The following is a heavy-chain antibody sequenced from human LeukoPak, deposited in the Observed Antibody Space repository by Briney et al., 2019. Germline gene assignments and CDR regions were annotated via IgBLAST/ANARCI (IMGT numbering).Heavy chain of an antibody. V-gene: IGHV4-39*07. CDR2: INHSGST. CDR1: GGSISSSTYY. CDR3: ARDRRWLPLRRMYSGIDY. Sequence: PSETLSLTCTVSGGSISSSTYYWGWIRQPPGKGLEWIGEINHSGSTNYNPSLKSRVTISVDTSKNQFSLKLSSVTAADTAVYYCARDRRWLPLRRMYSGIDYWGQGTLVTVSS. D-gene: IGHD5-24*01. J-gene: IGHJ4*02.